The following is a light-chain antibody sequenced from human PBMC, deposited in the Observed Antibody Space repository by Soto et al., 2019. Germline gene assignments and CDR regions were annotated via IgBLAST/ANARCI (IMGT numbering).Light chain of an antibody. Sequence: DIQLTQSPSPVSASVGASVTITCRSSPTINNWLAWYQQKSGKAPKLLVFGVSTLQTGVPSRFSGSGSGTEFTLTINGPQPDDFATYYCQQYRSVPTWAFGQGTTVEVK. CDR2: GVS. CDR3: QQYRSVPTWA. V-gene: IGKV1-5*03. J-gene: IGKJ1*01. CDR1: PTINNW.